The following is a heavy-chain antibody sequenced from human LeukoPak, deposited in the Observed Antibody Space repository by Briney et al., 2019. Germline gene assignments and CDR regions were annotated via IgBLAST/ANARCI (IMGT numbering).Heavy chain of an antibody. V-gene: IGHV3-7*01. J-gene: IGHJ4*02. Sequence: GGSLRLSCAGSGFTFSAYWMDWVRQAPGKGLERLANINGDGSVKNYVDSVKGRFTLSRDNAKTSVFLQTNSLRPEDTAVYYCARPAAGTPGTAYWGQGTLVTVSS. CDR3: ARPAAGTPGTAY. CDR2: INGDGSVK. CDR1: GFTFSAYW.